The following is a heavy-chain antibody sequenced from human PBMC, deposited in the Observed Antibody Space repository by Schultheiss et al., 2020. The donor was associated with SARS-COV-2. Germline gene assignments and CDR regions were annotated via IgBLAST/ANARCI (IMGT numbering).Heavy chain of an antibody. D-gene: IGHD3-16*02. CDR1: GFTFSSYS. CDR3: ARGSALEGWFDP. V-gene: IGHV3-53*01. Sequence: GGSLRLSCAASGFTFSSYSMSWVRQAPGKGLEWVSVIYSGGSTYYADSVKGRFTISRDNSKNTLYLQMNSLRAEDTAVYYCARGSALEGWFDPWGQGTLVTVSS. CDR2: IYSGGST. J-gene: IGHJ5*02.